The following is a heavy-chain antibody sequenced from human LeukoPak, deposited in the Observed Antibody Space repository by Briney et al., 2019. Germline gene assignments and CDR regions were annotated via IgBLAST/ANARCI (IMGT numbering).Heavy chain of an antibody. V-gene: IGHV5-51*01. Sequence: GESLKISCKGSGYSFTSYWIGWVRQMPGKGLEWMGIIYPGDSDTRYSPSFQGPVTISADKSISTAYLQWSSLKASDTAMYYCARGRRGFHGSGSYRPFDYWGQGTLVTVSS. D-gene: IGHD3-10*01. CDR3: ARGRRGFHGSGSYRPFDY. CDR2: IYPGDSDT. J-gene: IGHJ4*02. CDR1: GYSFTSYW.